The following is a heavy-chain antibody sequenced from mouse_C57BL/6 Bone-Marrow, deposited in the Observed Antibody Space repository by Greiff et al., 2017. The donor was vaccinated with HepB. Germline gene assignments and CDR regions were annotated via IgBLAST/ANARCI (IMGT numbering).Heavy chain of an antibody. D-gene: IGHD4-1*01. CDR1: GFTFSDFY. V-gene: IGHV7-1*01. CDR2: SRNKANDYTT. J-gene: IGHJ4*01. Sequence: EVMLVESGGGLVQSGRSLRLSCATSGFTFSDFYMEWVRQAPGKGLEWIAASRNKANDYTTEYSASVKGRFIVSRDTSQSILYLQMNALRDEDTAIYYCARDPGRGYAMDYWGQGTSVTVSS. CDR3: ARDPGRGYAMDY.